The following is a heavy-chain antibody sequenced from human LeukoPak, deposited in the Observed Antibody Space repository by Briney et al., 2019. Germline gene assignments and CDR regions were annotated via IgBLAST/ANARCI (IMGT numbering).Heavy chain of an antibody. J-gene: IGHJ5*02. D-gene: IGHD2-2*01. CDR1: GFTFSSYG. V-gene: IGHV3-30*18. CDR2: ISHEGTVR. CDR3: AKEGSQYASSWFDH. Sequence: GGSLRLTCAASGFTFSSYGMQWVRQAPGMGPEWVSVISHEGTVRHYADSVKGRFTISRDSSTNRLYLQMDSLRTEDTAVYYCAKEGSQYASSWFDHWGQGTLVTVSS.